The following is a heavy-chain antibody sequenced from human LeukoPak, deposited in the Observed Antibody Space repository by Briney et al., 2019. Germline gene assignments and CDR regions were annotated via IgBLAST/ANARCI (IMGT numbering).Heavy chain of an antibody. V-gene: IGHV1-2*02. J-gene: IGHJ4*02. CDR1: GYTFPDFY. CDR3: ARKSSGTFFN. Sequence: ASVKVSCKASGYTFPDFYIHWVRQAPGQGLEWMGRINPNSGGTDYAQKFRGRVSVTRDTSISTAYMELSSLRSDDTAVFYCARKSSGTFFNWGQGTLVTVSS. CDR2: INPNSGGT. D-gene: IGHD3-10*01.